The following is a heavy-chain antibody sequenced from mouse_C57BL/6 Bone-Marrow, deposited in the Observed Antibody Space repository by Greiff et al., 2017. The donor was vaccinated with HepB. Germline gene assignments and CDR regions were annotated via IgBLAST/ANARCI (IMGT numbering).Heavy chain of an antibody. V-gene: IGHV5-17*01. D-gene: IGHD4-1*01. CDR3: AKLGRPYWYFDV. J-gene: IGHJ1*03. CDR2: ISSGSSTI. Sequence: DVHLVESGGGLVKPGGSLKLSCAASGFTFSDYGMHWVRQAPEKGLEWVAYISSGSSTIYYADTVKGRFTSSRDNAKNTLFLQMTSLRSEDTAMYYCAKLGRPYWYFDVWGTGTTVTVSS. CDR1: GFTFSDYG.